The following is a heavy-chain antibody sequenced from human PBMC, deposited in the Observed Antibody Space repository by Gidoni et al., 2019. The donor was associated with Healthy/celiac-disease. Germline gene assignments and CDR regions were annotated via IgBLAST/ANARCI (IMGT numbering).Heavy chain of an antibody. CDR3: SPNWGSGNWFDP. CDR1: GGSFSGYS. J-gene: IGHJ5*02. V-gene: IGHV4-34*01. D-gene: IGHD7-27*01. CDR2: INHSGST. Sequence: QVQLQQWGAGLLQPSETLSLTCAVYGGSFSGYSWSWIRQPPGKGLEWIGEINHSGSTNYNPSLKSRVTISVDTSKNQFSLKLSSVTAADTAVYYCSPNWGSGNWFDPWGQGTLVTVSS.